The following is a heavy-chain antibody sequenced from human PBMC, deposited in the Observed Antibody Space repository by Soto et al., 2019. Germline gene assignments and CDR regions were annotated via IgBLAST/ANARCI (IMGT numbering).Heavy chain of an antibody. CDR1: GYTLTELS. J-gene: IGHJ4*02. Sequence: ASVKVSCKVSGYTLTELSMHWVRQAPGKGLEWMGGFDPEDGETIYAQKFQGRVTMTEDTSTDTAYMELSSLRSEDTAVYYCATDTDGYYDFRYWGQGTLVTVSS. CDR2: FDPEDGET. V-gene: IGHV1-24*01. D-gene: IGHD3-3*01. CDR3: ATDTDGYYDFRY.